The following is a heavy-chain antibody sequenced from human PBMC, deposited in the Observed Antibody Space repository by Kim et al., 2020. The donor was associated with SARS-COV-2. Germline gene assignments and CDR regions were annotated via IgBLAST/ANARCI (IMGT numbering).Heavy chain of an antibody. V-gene: IGHV1-18*01. CDR3: AKDVGFRGGSFDY. CDR1: GYTFTNYG. J-gene: IGHJ4*02. Sequence: ASVKVSCKTSGYTFTNYGINWVRQAPGQGLEWMGWFSLYNGNTKYVQKFQGRVTMTTDTSTSTAYMELRSLRSDDTAVYYCAKDVGFRGGSFDYWGQGTLVTVSS. CDR2: FSLYNGNT. D-gene: IGHD2-15*01.